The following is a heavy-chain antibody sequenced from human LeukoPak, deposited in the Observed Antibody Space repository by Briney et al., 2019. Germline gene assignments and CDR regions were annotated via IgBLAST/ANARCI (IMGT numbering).Heavy chain of an antibody. Sequence: ASVKVSCKASGYTFTSYYMHWVRQAPGQGLEWMGIINPSGGSTSFAQKFQGRVTMTRDTSTSTVYMELSSLRSEDTAVYYCARGGVDYGGNSGFDYWGQGTLVTVSS. J-gene: IGHJ4*02. D-gene: IGHD4-23*01. CDR1: GYTFTSYY. CDR2: INPSGGST. CDR3: ARGGVDYGGNSGFDY. V-gene: IGHV1-46*01.